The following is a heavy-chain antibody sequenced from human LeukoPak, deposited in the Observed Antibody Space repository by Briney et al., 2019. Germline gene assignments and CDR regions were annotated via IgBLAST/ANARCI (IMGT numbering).Heavy chain of an antibody. Sequence: SETLSLTCTVSGGSISSSSYYWSWIRQPPGKGLEWIGYIYYSGSTYYNPSLKSRVTISVDTSKNQFSLKLSSVTAADTAVYYCARDLRVVAATPFVPYYYGMDVWGQGTTVTVSS. V-gene: IGHV4-30-4*08. CDR3: ARDLRVVAATPFVPYYYGMDV. J-gene: IGHJ6*02. D-gene: IGHD2-15*01. CDR2: IYYSGST. CDR1: GGSISSSSYY.